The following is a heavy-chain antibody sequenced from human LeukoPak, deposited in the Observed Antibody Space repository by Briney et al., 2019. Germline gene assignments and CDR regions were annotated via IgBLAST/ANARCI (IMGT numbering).Heavy chain of an antibody. J-gene: IGHJ6*02. CDR3: AGPSSWYYYYGMDV. V-gene: IGHV1-18*01. D-gene: IGHD6-13*01. CDR2: ISAYNGNT. Sequence: ASVRVSCKASGYTFTSYGISWVRQAPGQGLEWMGWISAYNGNTNYAQKLQGRVTMTTDTSTSTAYMELRSLRSDDTAVYYCAGPSSWYYYYGMDVWGQGTTVTVSS. CDR1: GYTFTSYG.